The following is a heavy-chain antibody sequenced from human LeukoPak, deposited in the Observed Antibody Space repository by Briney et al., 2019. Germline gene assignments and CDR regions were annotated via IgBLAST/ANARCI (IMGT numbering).Heavy chain of an antibody. CDR1: GFTISDHY. CDR2: ISSGGITI. J-gene: IGHJ3*02. Sequence: PGGSLRLSCAASGFTISDHYMSWIRQAPGKGLEWVSYISSGGITINYAYSVKGRFTISRDNAKNSLYLQMNSLRAEDTAVYYCARDPSGYYYSGDAFGIWGQGTMVTVSS. D-gene: IGHD3-22*01. V-gene: IGHV3-11*01. CDR3: ARDPSGYYYSGDAFGI.